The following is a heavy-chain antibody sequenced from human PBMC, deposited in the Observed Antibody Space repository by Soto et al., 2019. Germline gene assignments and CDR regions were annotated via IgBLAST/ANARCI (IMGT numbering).Heavy chain of an antibody. V-gene: IGHV4-34*01. Sequence: SETLSLTCAVYGGLFSGYYWSWIRQSPGKGLEWIAESNHSGSTNYNPSLKSRVTISVDTSKNQFSLNLTSVTAADTAVYYCARGPPMRVRGVIMNAPGHYYYYMDVWGQGTTVTLSS. CDR1: GGLFSGYY. J-gene: IGHJ6*03. CDR2: SNHSGST. CDR3: ARGPPMRVRGVIMNAPGHYYYYMDV. D-gene: IGHD3-10*01.